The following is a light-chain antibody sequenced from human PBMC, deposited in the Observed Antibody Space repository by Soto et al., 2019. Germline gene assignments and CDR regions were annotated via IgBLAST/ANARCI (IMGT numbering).Light chain of an antibody. Sequence: EFVSTQSPYTLSLTPGERATLSCRASQSISSYLAWYQQKPGQAPRLLIYDASSRATGIPARFSGSGSGTDFTLTISSLEPEDFAVYYCQQLTDWPPQWTFGQGTKVDIK. V-gene: IGKV3-11*01. CDR1: QSISSY. CDR3: QQLTDWPPQWT. J-gene: IGKJ1*01. CDR2: DAS.